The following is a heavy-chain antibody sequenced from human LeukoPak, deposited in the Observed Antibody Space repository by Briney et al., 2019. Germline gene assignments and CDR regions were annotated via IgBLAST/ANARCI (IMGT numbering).Heavy chain of an antibody. CDR3: ARDIYSGSYRSSAEPDY. D-gene: IGHD1-26*01. V-gene: IGHV1-18*01. J-gene: IGHJ4*02. CDR1: GYTFTSYG. CDR2: ISAYNGNT. Sequence: GASVKVSCKASGYTFTSYGISWVRQAPGQGLEWMGWISAYNGNTNYAQKLQGRVTMTTDTSTSTAYMELRSLRSDDTAVYYCARDIYSGSYRSSAEPDYWGQGTLVTVSS.